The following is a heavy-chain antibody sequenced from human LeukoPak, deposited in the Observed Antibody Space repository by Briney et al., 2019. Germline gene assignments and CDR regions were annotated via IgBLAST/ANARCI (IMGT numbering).Heavy chain of an antibody. V-gene: IGHV4-59*12. CDR3: AGVGHCSSTSCIGNWFDP. CDR2: IYYGGST. Sequence: SETLSLTCTVSGGSISSYYWSWIRQPPGKGLEWIGYIYYGGSTNYNPSLKSRVTISVDTSKNQFSLKLSSVTAADTAVYYCAGVGHCSSTSCIGNWFDPWGQGTLVTVSS. D-gene: IGHD2-2*01. CDR1: GGSISSYY. J-gene: IGHJ5*02.